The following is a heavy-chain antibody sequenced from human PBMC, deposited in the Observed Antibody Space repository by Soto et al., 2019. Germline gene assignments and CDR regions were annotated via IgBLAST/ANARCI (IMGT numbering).Heavy chain of an antibody. J-gene: IGHJ4*02. CDR1: GFTVSSNY. D-gene: IGHD1-26*01. CDR3: ARMIGGSYFPY. CDR2: IYSGGST. Sequence: PGGSLRLSCAASGFTVSSNYMSWVRQAPGKGLEWVSVIYSGGSTYYADSVKGRFTISRDNSKNTLSLQMTNVDPVDTATYYCARMIGGSYFPYWGQGTLVTVSS. V-gene: IGHV3-53*05.